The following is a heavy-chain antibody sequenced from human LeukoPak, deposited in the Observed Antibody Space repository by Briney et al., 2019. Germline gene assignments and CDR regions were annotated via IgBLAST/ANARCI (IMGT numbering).Heavy chain of an antibody. J-gene: IGHJ3*02. CDR2: IKQDGSEK. CDR1: GFTFSSYW. D-gene: IGHD5-18*01. Sequence: GGSLRLSCAASGFTFSSYWMSWVRQAPGKGLEWVANIKQDGSEKYYVDSVKGRFTISRDNAKNSLYLQMNSLRAEDTAAYYCAREGVQLWDDAFDIWGQGTMVTVSS. V-gene: IGHV3-7*03. CDR3: AREGVQLWDDAFDI.